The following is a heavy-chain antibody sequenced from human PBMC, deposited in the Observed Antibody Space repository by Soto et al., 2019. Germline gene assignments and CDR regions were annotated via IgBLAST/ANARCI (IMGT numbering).Heavy chain of an antibody. CDR3: ARMTRAGKGDGDAFDT. Sequence: ASVKVSCKASGYTFTSYAMHWVRQAPGQRLEWMGWINAGNGNTKYSQKFQGRVTITRDTSASTAYMELSSLRSEDTAVYYCARMTRAGKGDGDAFDTWGQGTMVTVSS. D-gene: IGHD2-21*02. J-gene: IGHJ3*02. CDR2: INAGNGNT. V-gene: IGHV1-3*01. CDR1: GYTFTSYA.